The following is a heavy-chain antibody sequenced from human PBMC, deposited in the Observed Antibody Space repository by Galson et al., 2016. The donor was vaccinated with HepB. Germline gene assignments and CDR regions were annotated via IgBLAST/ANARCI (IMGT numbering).Heavy chain of an antibody. V-gene: IGHV3-21*01. CDR2: INGFSTYT. D-gene: IGHD6-19*01. Sequence: SLRLSCAASGFTYSDYSMDWVRQAPGKGLEWVSSINGFSTYTTYADSVKGRFPIARDNAQNSLYLEMNSLRPEDTAVYFCARDSYTSGWYLVGYFDSWGQGTLVTVSS. CDR3: ARDSYTSGWYLVGYFDS. J-gene: IGHJ4*02. CDR1: GFTYSDYS.